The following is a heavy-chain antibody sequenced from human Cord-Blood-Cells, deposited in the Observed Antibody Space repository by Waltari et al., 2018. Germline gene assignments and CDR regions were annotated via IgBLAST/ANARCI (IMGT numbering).Heavy chain of an antibody. J-gene: IGHJ3*02. Sequence: QVKLQESGPGLVKPSETLSLTCTVPGHSISSGYHWGGIRRPPGKGLEWIGSIYHSGSTYYNPSLKSRVTISVDTSKNQFSLKLSSVTAADTAVYYCARDYYGSGSDAFDIWGQGTMVTVSS. CDR1: GHSISSGYH. V-gene: IGHV4-38-2*02. CDR2: IYHSGST. D-gene: IGHD3-10*01. CDR3: ARDYYGSGSDAFDI.